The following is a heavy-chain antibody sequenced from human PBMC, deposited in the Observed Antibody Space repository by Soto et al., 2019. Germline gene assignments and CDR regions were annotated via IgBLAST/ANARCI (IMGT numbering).Heavy chain of an antibody. V-gene: IGHV3-23*01. J-gene: IGHJ4*02. CDR1: GFTFSTYA. CDR3: APQGARGLYYFDH. Sequence: EVQLLDSGGGLVQPGGSLRLSCAASGFTFSTYAMSWVRQAPGKGLEWVSGIGASGGSTNYADSVKGRFTISRDNSKNTLYLQMNSLRAEDTALYYCAPQGARGLYYFDHWGQGTLVTVSS. CDR2: IGASGGST. D-gene: IGHD1-26*01.